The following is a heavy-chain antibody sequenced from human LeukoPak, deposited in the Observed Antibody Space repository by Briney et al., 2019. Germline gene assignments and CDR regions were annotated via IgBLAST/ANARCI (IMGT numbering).Heavy chain of an antibody. Sequence: ASVKVSCKASGYTFTNYGINWVRQAPGQGLEWMGWISFHNGNTDYPQKLQGRVTMTTDRSTSTAYVELRSLRSDDTAVYYCARADVSGSFFHLDYWGQGTLVTVSS. D-gene: IGHD3-16*01. CDR3: ARADVSGSFFHLDY. CDR1: GYTFTNYG. CDR2: ISFHNGNT. V-gene: IGHV1-18*01. J-gene: IGHJ4*02.